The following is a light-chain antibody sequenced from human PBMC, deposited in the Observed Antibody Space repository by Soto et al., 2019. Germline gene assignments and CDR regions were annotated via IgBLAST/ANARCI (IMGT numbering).Light chain of an antibody. CDR1: MRDVGAYTL. Sequence: QSVLTQPASVSGSAGQSITISCSGTMRDVGAYTLVSWYQQHPGTATKLIIYEVRNRPSGISSRFSGSRSGNTASLTICGLQPEVEGDYYCIAYTTRSTKVFSGGAKRTVL. CDR2: EVR. V-gene: IGLV2-14*01. CDR3: IAYTTRSTKV. J-gene: IGLJ3*02.